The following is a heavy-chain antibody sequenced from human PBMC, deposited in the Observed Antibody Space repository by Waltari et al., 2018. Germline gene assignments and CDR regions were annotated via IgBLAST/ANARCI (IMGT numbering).Heavy chain of an antibody. J-gene: IGHJ4*02. D-gene: IGHD1-26*01. Sequence: EVLLLESGGGLVLPGGSLRLSCATSGFTFGNYGMSWVRQAPGKGLERVSAIKVGGDFTTYTDSVKGRFTISRDNSRNTLFLQMDSLRGEDTAMYYCAKFGGSTRPYFYFDSWGRGTLVTVSS. CDR2: IKVGGDFT. V-gene: IGHV3-23*01. CDR1: GFTFGNYG. CDR3: AKFGGSTRPYFYFDS.